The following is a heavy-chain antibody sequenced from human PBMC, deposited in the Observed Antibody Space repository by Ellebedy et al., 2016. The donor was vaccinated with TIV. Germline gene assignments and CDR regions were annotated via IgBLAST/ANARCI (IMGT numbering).Heavy chain of an antibody. V-gene: IGHV3-21*01. J-gene: IGHJ4*02. CDR1: GFTFSSYS. CDR3: ASVYGDYVSPYFDS. CDR2: ISSTSRYI. Sequence: GESLKISXAASGFTFSSYSMNWVRQAPGKGLEWVSSISSTSRYIYYADSVKGRFTISRDNAKSSVYLQMNSLRAEDTAVYYCASVYGDYVSPYFDSWGQGTLVTVSS. D-gene: IGHD4-17*01.